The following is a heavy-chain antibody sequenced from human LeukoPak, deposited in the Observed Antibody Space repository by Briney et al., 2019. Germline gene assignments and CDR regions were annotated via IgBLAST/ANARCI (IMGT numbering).Heavy chain of an antibody. J-gene: IGHJ4*02. CDR3: ARDRNTDFWSGYYTNYFDY. Sequence: WGALRLSCAAPGFTFSSHGMNWVRQAPGKGAEGVSGISSSGGITYYTDSVKGRFTISRDNAKNLLHLQMNSLRAEDTAVYYCARDRNTDFWSGYYTNYFDYWGQGTLVTVSS. D-gene: IGHD3-3*01. CDR2: ISSSGGIT. V-gene: IGHV3-21*06. CDR1: GFTFSSHG.